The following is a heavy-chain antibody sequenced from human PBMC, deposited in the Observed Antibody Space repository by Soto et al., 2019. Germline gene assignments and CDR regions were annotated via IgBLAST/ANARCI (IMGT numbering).Heavy chain of an antibody. CDR1: GGTFSSYA. CDR2: IIPIFGTA. Sequence: GASVKVSCKASGGTFSSYAISWVRQAPGQGLEWMGGIIPIFGTANYAQKFQGRVTITADESTSTAYMELSSLRSEDTAVYYCARRGDGYNYFGPWGQGTLVHVS. V-gene: IGHV1-69*13. CDR3: ARRGDGYNYFGP. D-gene: IGHD5-12*01. J-gene: IGHJ5*02.